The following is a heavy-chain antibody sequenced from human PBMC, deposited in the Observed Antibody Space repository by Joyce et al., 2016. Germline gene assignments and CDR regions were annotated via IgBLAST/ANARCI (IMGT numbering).Heavy chain of an antibody. CDR3: AHRLDSSFFLG. CDR1: GLSLSDTSVG. D-gene: IGHD6-6*01. CDR2: IFWSDEE. V-gene: IGHV2-5*01. Sequence: QLTLKESGPTLVKPTQTLTLTWSFSGLSLSDTSVGVVWIRQPPGKPLEWLALIFWSDEENYSPSLKNRLTITMDTSTNPVDLTMTNMDPVDTATYFFAHRLDSSFFLGWGQGILVTVSS. J-gene: IGHJ4*02.